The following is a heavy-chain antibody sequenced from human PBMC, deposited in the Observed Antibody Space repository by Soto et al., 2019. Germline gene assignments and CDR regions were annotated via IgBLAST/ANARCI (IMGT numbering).Heavy chain of an antibody. CDR2: MNPHSGST. CDR1: GYTCTSYD. J-gene: IGHJ3*02. CDR3: ARERGAFDI. V-gene: IGHV1-8*01. Sequence: QVQLVQSGAEVKKPGASVKVSCKAYGYTCTSYDINWVRQATGQGLEWRGWMNPHSGSTAYAQKFQGRVTMIRNTSISPAYMELSSLRSEDTAVYYCARERGAFDIWGQGTMVTVSS.